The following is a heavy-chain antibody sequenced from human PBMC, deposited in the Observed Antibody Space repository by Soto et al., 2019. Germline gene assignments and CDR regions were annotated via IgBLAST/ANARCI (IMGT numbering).Heavy chain of an antibody. D-gene: IGHD5-18*01. Sequence: XSVKVSCRDSGSTFTGYVVGWVRQAPGQGLEWMGWIRAYNGNTNYAQNLQGRVTMTTDTSTSTAYMELRSLRSDDTAVYYCARDGGYSYGSLFDHWGQGTLVTVSS. V-gene: IGHV1-18*04. CDR3: ARDGGYSYGSLFDH. CDR1: GSTFTGYV. CDR2: IRAYNGNT. J-gene: IGHJ4*02.